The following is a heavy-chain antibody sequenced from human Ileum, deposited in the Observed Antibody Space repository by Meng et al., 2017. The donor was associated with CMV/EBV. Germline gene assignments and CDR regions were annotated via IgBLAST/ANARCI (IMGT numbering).Heavy chain of an antibody. CDR2: TSGTGADT. J-gene: IGHJ4*02. V-gene: IGHV3-23*04. D-gene: IGHD4-17*01. CDR3: VPYSPPLRYFEY. CDR1: GFTFRTYA. Sequence: LVGSGGHLVQPGGSLTLSCVASGFTFRTYAMTWVRQAPGKGLEWVSTSGTGADTYYADSVKGRFTISRDSSKNTLYLQMHSLRAEDTAIYYCVPYSPPLRYFEYWGPGTLVTVSS.